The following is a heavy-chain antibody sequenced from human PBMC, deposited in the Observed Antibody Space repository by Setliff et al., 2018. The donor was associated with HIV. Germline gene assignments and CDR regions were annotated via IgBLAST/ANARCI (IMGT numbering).Heavy chain of an antibody. Sequence: GGSLRLSCAASGFTFSDYGMHWVRQAPGKGLEWVAVIWYDGSEKHYADSVKGRSTISRDNSKNTLFLQMNSLRPEDTAVYYCARDCRVGWVFTYGMDVWGQGTLVTAP. V-gene: IGHV3-33*01. CDR3: ARDCRVGWVFTYGMDV. CDR2: IWYDGSEK. CDR1: GFTFSDYG. D-gene: IGHD6-13*01. J-gene: IGHJ6*02.